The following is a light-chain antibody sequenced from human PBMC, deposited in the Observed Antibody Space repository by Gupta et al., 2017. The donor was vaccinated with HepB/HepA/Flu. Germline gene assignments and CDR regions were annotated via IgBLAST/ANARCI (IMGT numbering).Light chain of an antibody. Sequence: QSVLTQPPSASGTPGQRVTISCSGSSSNIGSNTVNWYQQLPGTAPLLLSDRNNQRPSGAPGFCEADYAATSALSDTRGLQADDDAYYSCAEWDISLNWVFGGGTKVTVL. CDR3: AEWDISLNWV. CDR1: SSNIGSNT. V-gene: IGLV1-44*01. J-gene: IGLJ2*01. CDR2: RNN.